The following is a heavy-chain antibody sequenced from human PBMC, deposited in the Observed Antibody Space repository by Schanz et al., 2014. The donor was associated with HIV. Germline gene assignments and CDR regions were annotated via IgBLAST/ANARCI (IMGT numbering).Heavy chain of an antibody. CDR3: STSGYYPPDL. CDR2: ISYDGTDK. Sequence: QVQLVESGGGVVQPGRSLRLSCAASEFKFRTFAMHWVRQAPGKGLEWVAVISYDGTDKYYADSVKGRFTISRDNVKDTLFLQVNSLRAEDTAVYYCSTSGYYPPDLWGRGTLVTVSS. V-gene: IGHV3-30-3*01. CDR1: EFKFRTFA. J-gene: IGHJ2*01. D-gene: IGHD3-3*01.